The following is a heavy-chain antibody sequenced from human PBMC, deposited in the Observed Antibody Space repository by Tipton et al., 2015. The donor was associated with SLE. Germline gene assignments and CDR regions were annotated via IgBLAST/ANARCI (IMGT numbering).Heavy chain of an antibody. CDR1: GGSISSYY. CDR3: ARASGSGSSYAFDI. D-gene: IGHD3-10*01. CDR2: IYTSGST. V-gene: IGHV4-4*07. J-gene: IGHJ3*02. Sequence: TLSLTCTVSGGSISSYYWSWIRQPAGKGLEWIGRIYTSGSTNYNPSLKSRVTMSVEKSKNQFSLQLSSVTAADTAVYYCARASGSGSSYAFDIWGQGTMVTVSS.